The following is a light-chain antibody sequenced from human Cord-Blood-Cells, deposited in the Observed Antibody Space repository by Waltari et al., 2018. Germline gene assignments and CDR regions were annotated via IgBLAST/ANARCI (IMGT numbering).Light chain of an antibody. CDR1: SSDVGGYNY. J-gene: IGLJ1*01. V-gene: IGLV2-11*01. CDR3: CSYAGSYTYV. Sequence: QSALTQPRSVSGSPGQSVTISCTGTSSDVGGYNYVSWYQQNPGKAPKLMLYDVSKRPSGVPDRCSGSKSGNTASLTISGLQAEDEADYYCCSYAGSYTYVFGTGTKVTVL. CDR2: DVS.